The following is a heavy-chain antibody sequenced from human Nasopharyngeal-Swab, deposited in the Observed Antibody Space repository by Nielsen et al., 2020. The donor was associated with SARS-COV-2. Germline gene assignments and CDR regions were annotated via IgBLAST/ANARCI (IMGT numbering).Heavy chain of an antibody. D-gene: IGHD2-2*01. CDR1: GFTFSSYW. Sequence: GESLKISCAASGFTFSSYWMSWVRQAPGKGLEWVANIKQDGSEKYYVDSVKGRFTISRDNAKNSLYLQMNSLRAEDTAVYYCARDYCSSTSCYDYWGQGTLVTVSS. J-gene: IGHJ4*02. CDR3: ARDYCSSTSCYDY. CDR2: IKQDGSEK. V-gene: IGHV3-7*01.